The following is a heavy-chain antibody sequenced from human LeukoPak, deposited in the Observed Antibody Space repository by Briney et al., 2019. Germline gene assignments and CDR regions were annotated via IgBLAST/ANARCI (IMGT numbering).Heavy chain of an antibody. V-gene: IGHV1-18*01. J-gene: IGHJ4*02. CDR1: GYFFGTYG. CDR2: ISAYTGNT. D-gene: IGHD5-24*01. CDR3: ARGDGYNGCDY. Sequence: ASVKVSCKASGYFFGTYGINWMRQAPGQGLEWMGWISAYTGNTNYAQNFRGRLTMTTDTSTSTAHMELKSLRSDDTAVYYCARGDGYNGCDYWGQGTLVTVSS.